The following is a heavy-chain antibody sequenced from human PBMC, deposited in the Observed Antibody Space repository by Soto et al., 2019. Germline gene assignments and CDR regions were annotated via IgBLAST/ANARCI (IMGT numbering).Heavy chain of an antibody. D-gene: IGHD2-8*01. CDR1: GGSISSSSYY. CDR2: IYYSGST. Sequence: SETLSLTCTVSGGSISSSSYYWGWIRQPPGKGLEWIGSIYYSGSTYYNPSLKSRVTISVDTSKNQFSLKLSPVTAADTAVYYCARRGYYAISAFDSWGQGTMVTVSS. V-gene: IGHV4-39*01. J-gene: IGHJ3*02. CDR3: ARRGYYAISAFDS.